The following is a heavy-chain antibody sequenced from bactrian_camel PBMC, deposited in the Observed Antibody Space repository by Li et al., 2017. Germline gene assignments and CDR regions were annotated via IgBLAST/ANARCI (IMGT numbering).Heavy chain of an antibody. D-gene: IGHD7*01. J-gene: IGHJ4*01. CDR2: IDSAGGSA. CDR1: GFTFTDYY. CDR3: AAAVNGGPGGDGGTTYFKGTAFNY. V-gene: IGHV3S40*01. Sequence: VQLVESGGGLVQPGGSLRLSCAASGFTFTDYYMNWVRQPPGKGLEWVSGIDSAGGSAYYADSVKGRFTISRDVAKNTLYLQMNSLKHEDTAVYYCAAAVNGGPGGDGGTTYFKGTAFNYWGQGTQVTVS.